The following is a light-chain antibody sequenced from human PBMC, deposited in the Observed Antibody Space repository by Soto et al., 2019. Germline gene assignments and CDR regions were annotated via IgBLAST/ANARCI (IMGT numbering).Light chain of an antibody. CDR3: QQRSNWPAYT. J-gene: IGKJ2*01. CDR2: DAS. CDR1: QSVSSY. V-gene: IGKV3-11*01. Sequence: EIVLTQSPATLSLSPGERATLSCRASQSVSSYLAWYQQKPGQAPRLLIHDASNRATGIPARFSGSGSGTDFTLTISSREPEDFAVYYCQQRSNWPAYTFGQGTKLEIK.